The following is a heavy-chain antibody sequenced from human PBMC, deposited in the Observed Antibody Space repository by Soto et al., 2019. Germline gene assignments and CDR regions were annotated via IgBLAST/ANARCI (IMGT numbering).Heavy chain of an antibody. CDR2: IYYSGST. V-gene: IGHV4-39*01. Sequence: SETLSLTCTVSGGSISSSSYYWGWIRQPPGKGLEWIGSIYYSGSTYYNPSLKSRVTISVDTSKNQFSLKLSSVTAADTAVYYCARHDEYLPFDYWGQGTLVTVSS. J-gene: IGHJ4*02. CDR3: ARHDEYLPFDY. CDR1: GGSISSSSYY.